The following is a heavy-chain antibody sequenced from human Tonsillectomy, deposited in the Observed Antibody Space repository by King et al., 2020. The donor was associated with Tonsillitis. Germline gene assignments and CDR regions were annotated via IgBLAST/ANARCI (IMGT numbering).Heavy chain of an antibody. CDR1: GFTFRSYA. J-gene: IGHJ4*02. V-gene: IGHV3-30*04. D-gene: IGHD4-17*01. CDR2: ISYDRSNK. CDR3: ARDPGGYGDYGGMIEY. Sequence: QVQLVESGGGVVQPGRSLRLSCAASGFTFRSYAMHWVRQAPGKGLEWVAVISYDRSNKYYADSVKGRFTISRDNSKNTLYLQMNSLRAEDTAVYYCARDPGGYGDYGGMIEYWGQGTLVTVSS.